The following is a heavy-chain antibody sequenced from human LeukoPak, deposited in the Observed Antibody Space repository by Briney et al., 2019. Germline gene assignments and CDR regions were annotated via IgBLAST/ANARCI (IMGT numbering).Heavy chain of an antibody. CDR2: IYYSGST. V-gene: IGHV4-39*07. Sequence: SETLSLTCTVSGGSISSSSYYWGWIRQPPGKGLEWIGSIYYSGSTYYNPSLKSRVTISVDTSKNQFSLKLSSVTAADMAVYYCARGPYGSWGQGTLVTVSS. CDR3: ARGPYGS. D-gene: IGHD4-17*01. J-gene: IGHJ5*02. CDR1: GGSISSSSYY.